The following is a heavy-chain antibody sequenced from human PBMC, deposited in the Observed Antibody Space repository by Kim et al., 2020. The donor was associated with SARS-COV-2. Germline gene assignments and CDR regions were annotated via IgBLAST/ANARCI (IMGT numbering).Heavy chain of an antibody. Sequence: GGSLRLSCAASGFTFSDYYMSWIRQAPGKGLEWVSYISSSSSYTNYADSVKGRFTISRDNAKNSLYLQMNSLRAEDTAVYYCARYCSGGSCYVDAFDIWGQGTMVTVSS. CDR3: ARYCSGGSCYVDAFDI. V-gene: IGHV3-11*03. J-gene: IGHJ3*02. CDR1: GFTFSDYY. D-gene: IGHD2-15*01. CDR2: ISSSSSYT.